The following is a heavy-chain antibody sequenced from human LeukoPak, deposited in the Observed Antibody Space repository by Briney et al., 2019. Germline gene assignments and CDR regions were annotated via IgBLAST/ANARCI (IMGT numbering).Heavy chain of an antibody. D-gene: IGHD5-18*01. CDR1: GFTFSSYA. J-gene: IGHJ4*02. Sequence: GGSLRLSCAASGFTFSSYAMGWVRQAPGKGLEWVSAITASGGNTYYADSVKGRFTISRDNSKNTLYLQVNSLRAEDTAVYSCAKGNGYSYGRYYFDYWGQGTLVTVSS. CDR3: AKGNGYSYGRYYFDY. V-gene: IGHV3-23*01. CDR2: ITASGGNT.